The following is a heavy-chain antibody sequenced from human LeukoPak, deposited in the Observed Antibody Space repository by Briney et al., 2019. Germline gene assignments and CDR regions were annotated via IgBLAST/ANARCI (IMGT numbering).Heavy chain of an antibody. Sequence: PSETLSLTCQVSGGSISPYYWTWIRQPPGKGLEYIGYIYYSGSTNYNPSLKSRVTISVDTSKNQFSLKLSSVTAADTAVYYCARGHYRGTYPLHWFDPWGQGTLVTVSS. CDR3: ARGHYRGTYPLHWFDP. D-gene: IGHD1-26*01. CDR2: IYYSGST. J-gene: IGHJ5*02. V-gene: IGHV4-59*01. CDR1: GGSISPYY.